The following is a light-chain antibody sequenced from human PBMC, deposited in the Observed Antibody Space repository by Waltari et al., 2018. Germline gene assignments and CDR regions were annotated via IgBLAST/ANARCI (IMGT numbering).Light chain of an antibody. V-gene: IGKV1-33*01. CDR3: QHYHSLPYT. CDR2: EAS. Sequence: TCQVTQDITTSLSWFQQKPGKAPQLLVYEASSLQAGVPSRFSGTGSGTAFSFTITSLQPEDSATYYCQHYHSLPYTFGRGTKLQIK. J-gene: IGKJ2*01. CDR1: QDITTS.